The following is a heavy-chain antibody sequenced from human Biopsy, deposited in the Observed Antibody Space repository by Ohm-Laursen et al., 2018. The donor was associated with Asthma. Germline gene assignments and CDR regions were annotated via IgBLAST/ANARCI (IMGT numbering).Heavy chain of an antibody. CDR2: ISSDGNNK. V-gene: IGHV3-30-3*01. J-gene: IGHJ6*02. Sequence: SLRLSCTASGFTLSSYALHWVRQAPGKGLEWVALISSDGNNKYYADSVRGRFTISRDTSKDHLYLQMTNLRAEDTAVYYCARDGGYGYLYSVDVWGQGTTVTVSS. CDR3: ARDGGYGYLYSVDV. D-gene: IGHD5-18*01. CDR1: GFTLSSYA.